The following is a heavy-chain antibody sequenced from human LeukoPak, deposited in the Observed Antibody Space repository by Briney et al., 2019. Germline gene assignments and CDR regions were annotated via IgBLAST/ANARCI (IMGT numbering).Heavy chain of an antibody. CDR1: GGTFSSYT. V-gene: IGHV1-69*02. CDR3: ARAKKQGTTVTTGWFDP. Sequence: SVKVSCKASGGTFSSYTISWVRQAPGQGLEWMGRIIPILGIANYAQKFQGRVTITADKSTSTPYMELSSLRSEDTAVYYCARAKKQGTTVTTGWFDPWGQGTLVTVSS. J-gene: IGHJ5*02. CDR2: IIPILGIA. D-gene: IGHD4-11*01.